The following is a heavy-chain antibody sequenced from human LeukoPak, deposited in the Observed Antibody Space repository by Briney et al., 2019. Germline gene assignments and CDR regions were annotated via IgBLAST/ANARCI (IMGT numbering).Heavy chain of an antibody. J-gene: IGHJ6*03. V-gene: IGHV4-61*10. CDR1: GGSISSGSYY. CDR2: IYYSGST. CDR3: ARTTEAHSWRTRYYDYYMDV. Sequence: SETLSLTCTVSGGSISSGSYYWSWIRQPAGKGLEWIGYIYYSGSTNYNPSLKSRVTISVDTSKNQFSLKLSSVTAADTAVYYCARTTEAHSWRTRYYDYYMDVWGKGTTVTVSS. D-gene: IGHD6-13*01.